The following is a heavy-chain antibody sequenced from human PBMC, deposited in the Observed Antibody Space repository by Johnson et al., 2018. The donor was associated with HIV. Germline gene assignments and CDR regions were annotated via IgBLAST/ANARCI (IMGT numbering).Heavy chain of an antibody. J-gene: IGHJ3*02. V-gene: IGHV3-52*01. CDR1: GFTFSDYY. Sequence: VQLVESGGGLVKPGGSLRLSCAASGFTFSDYYMNWIRQAPEKGLEWVADIKCDGSEKYYVDSVKGRLTISRDNAKHSLYLQMNSLRAEDTALYYCAKDMGFSGSTAAFDIWGQGTMVTVSS. D-gene: IGHD1-26*01. CDR2: IKCDGSEK. CDR3: AKDMGFSGSTAAFDI.